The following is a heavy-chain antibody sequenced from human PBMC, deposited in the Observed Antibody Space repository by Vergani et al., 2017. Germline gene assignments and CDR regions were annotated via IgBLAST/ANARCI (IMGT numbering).Heavy chain of an antibody. V-gene: IGHV1-69*13. Sequence: QGQLAQSGAEVKKPGSSVKVSCKASGGTFSSNSISWVRQAPGQGLDWMGRIIPIFGTTSYAPKFQGRVTILADESTSTAYMELSSLRSEDTAVYYCARSSGYYSYYFDFWGQGTLVTVSS. CDR1: GGTFSSNS. CDR2: IIPIFGTT. CDR3: ARSSGYYSYYFDF. J-gene: IGHJ4*02. D-gene: IGHD3-22*01.